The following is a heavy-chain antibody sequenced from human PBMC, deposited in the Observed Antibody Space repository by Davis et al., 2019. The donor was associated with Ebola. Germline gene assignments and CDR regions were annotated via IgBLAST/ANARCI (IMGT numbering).Heavy chain of an antibody. CDR2: IKQDGSEK. V-gene: IGHV3-7*01. Sequence: GGSLRLSCAASGFSSSSYWMSWVRQAPGKGLEWVASIKQDGSEKYYVDSVKGRFTISRDNAKNSLCLQMNSLRAEDTAVYYCARDVDPRDSNFDYWGQGTLVTVSS. CDR3: ARDVDPRDSNFDY. J-gene: IGHJ4*02. CDR1: GFSSSSYW.